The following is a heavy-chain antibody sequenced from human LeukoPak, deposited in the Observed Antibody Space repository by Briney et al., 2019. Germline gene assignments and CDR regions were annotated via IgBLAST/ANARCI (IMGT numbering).Heavy chain of an antibody. CDR1: GFTFSTYA. V-gene: IGHV3-30-3*01. CDR3: ARDYDTSGSYFDFFDY. J-gene: IGHJ4*02. Sequence: GGSLRLSCAASGFTFSTYAVHWVRQAPGKGLEWVAVISYDGSKRYYADSVKGRFTISRDNSKNAFLQMNSLRAEDTAVYYCARDYDTSGSYFDFFDYWGQGTLVTVSS. D-gene: IGHD3-22*01. CDR2: ISYDGSKR.